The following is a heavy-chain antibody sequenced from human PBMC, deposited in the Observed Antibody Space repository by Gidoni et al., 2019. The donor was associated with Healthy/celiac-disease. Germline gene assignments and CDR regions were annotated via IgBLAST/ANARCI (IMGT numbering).Heavy chain of an antibody. J-gene: IGHJ4*02. CDR2: INHSGST. CDR1: GGSFSGYY. V-gene: IGHV4-34*01. CDR3: ARGPIVVVVAATIPFDY. Sequence: QVQLQQWGAGLLKPSETLSLTCAVYGGSFSGYYWSWIRQPPGKGLEWIGEINHSGSTNYNPSLKSRVTISVDTFKNQFSLKLSSVTAADTAVYYCARGPIVVVVAATIPFDYWGQGTLVTVSS. D-gene: IGHD2-15*01.